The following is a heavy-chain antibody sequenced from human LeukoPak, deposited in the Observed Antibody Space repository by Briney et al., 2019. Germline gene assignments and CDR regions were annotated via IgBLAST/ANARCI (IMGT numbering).Heavy chain of an antibody. J-gene: IGHJ4*02. V-gene: IGHV3-23*01. CDR1: GFTFSSYA. CDR2: ISGSGGST. CDR3: AKVAQLRYFDWLCFFDY. D-gene: IGHD3-9*01. Sequence: GGSLRLSCAASGFTFSSYAMSWVRQAPGKGLEWVSAISGSGGSTYYADSVKGRFTISRDNSKNTLYLQMNSLRAEDTAVYYCAKVAQLRYFDWLCFFDYWGQGTLVTVSS.